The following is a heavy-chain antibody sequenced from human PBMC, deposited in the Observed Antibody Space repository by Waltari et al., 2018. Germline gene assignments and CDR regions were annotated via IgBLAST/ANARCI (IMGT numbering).Heavy chain of an antibody. CDR1: GYSIRRGFY. V-gene: IGHV4-38-2*02. J-gene: IGHJ4*02. D-gene: IGHD3-22*01. CDR2: IYHSGRT. CDR3: ARVRRGPGAYYYDSSGYYFDY. Sequence: QVQLQESGPGLVKPSETLSLTCTVSGYSIRRGFYWGWFRQPPGQGPEWIGSIYHSGRTYYTPSLKSRVTISVDTSKNQFSLKLSSVTAADTAVYYCARVRRGPGAYYYDSSGYYFDYWGQGTLVTVSS.